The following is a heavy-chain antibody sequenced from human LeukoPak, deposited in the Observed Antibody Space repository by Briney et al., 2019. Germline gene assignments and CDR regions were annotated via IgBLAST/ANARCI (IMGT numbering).Heavy chain of an antibody. CDR1: GFTLSSYE. CDR2: ISASNGNT. Sequence: GGSLRLSCAASGFTLSSYEMNWVRQAPGKGLEWVSAISASNGNTYYADSVKGRFTISRDNSKNTLYLQMNSLRAEDTAVYYCAKDLSYAFDIWGRGTMVTVSS. CDR3: AKDLSYAFDI. J-gene: IGHJ3*02. V-gene: IGHV3-23*01.